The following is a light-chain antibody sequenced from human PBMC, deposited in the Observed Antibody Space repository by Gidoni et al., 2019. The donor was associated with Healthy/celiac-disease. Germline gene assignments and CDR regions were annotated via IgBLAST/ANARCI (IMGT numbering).Light chain of an antibody. CDR3: QQYGSSPRT. Sequence: GTLSLSPGERATLSCRASQSVSSSYLAWYQQKPGQAPRFLIYGSSSRATGIPDWFSGSGSGTDFTLTISRLETEDFAVYYCQQYGSSPRTFGGGTKVEIK. V-gene: IGKV3-20*01. CDR2: GSS. CDR1: QSVSSSY. J-gene: IGKJ4*01.